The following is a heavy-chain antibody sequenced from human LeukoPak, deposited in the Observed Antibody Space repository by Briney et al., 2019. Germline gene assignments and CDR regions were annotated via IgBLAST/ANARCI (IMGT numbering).Heavy chain of an antibody. CDR1: GASISDYY. CDR2: IYTSGST. CDR3: VRDYDKGFDF. Sequence: SETLSLTCTVSGASISDYYWSWIRQPAGKGLEWIGRIYTSGSTYYSPSLESRVTMSEDTSRNHFSLNLRSVTAADTAVYHCVRDYDKGFDFWGQGILVTVSS. J-gene: IGHJ4*02. D-gene: IGHD3-9*01. V-gene: IGHV4-4*07.